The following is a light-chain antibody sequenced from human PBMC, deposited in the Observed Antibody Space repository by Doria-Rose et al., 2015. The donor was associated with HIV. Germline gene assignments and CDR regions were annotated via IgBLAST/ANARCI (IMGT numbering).Light chain of an antibody. CDR3: QQYYDTPS. J-gene: IGKJ3*01. CDR2: WAS. CDR1: QSLLYTSKNY. Sequence: DIRMTQSPESLGMSLGERAALNCKSNQSLLYTSKNYLAWYQQKPGQPPKLLIYWASTRQSGVPARFSGSGSGTDFTLTISSLGAEDVAVYYCQQYYDTPSFGPGTTVDIK. V-gene: IGKV4-1*01.